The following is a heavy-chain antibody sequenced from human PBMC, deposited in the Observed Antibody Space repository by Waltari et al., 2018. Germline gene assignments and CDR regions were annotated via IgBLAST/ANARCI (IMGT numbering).Heavy chain of an antibody. CDR2: INHSGST. J-gene: IGHJ5*02. D-gene: IGHD3-10*01. Sequence: QVQLQQWGTGLLKPSETLSLTCAVYGGSFSGYYWSWIRQPPGTGLEWIGEINHSGSTNYNPSRKSRVTIAVDTSKNQFSLKLSAVTAADTAVYYCARAAQAVITMVRGTQVRNWCDPWGQGTLVTVSS. CDR3: ARAAQAVITMVRGTQVRNWCDP. CDR1: GGSFSGYY. V-gene: IGHV4-34*01.